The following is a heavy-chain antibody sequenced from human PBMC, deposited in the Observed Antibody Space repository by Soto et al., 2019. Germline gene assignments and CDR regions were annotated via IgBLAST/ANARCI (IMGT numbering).Heavy chain of an antibody. CDR2: IYYSGST. CDR3: ARDRAKWKDYYSYGMDV. J-gene: IGHJ6*02. D-gene: IGHD1-20*01. CDR1: GGSISSGNDF. V-gene: IGHV4-30-4*01. Sequence: QVQLQESGPGLVKPSQTLSLTCTVSGGSISSGNDFWTWIRQPPGKGLEWIGYIYYSGSTYYNPSLKSRLTMSVDTSKNQFSLKLSSVTAADTAVYYCARDRAKWKDYYSYGMDVSGQGTTVRLL.